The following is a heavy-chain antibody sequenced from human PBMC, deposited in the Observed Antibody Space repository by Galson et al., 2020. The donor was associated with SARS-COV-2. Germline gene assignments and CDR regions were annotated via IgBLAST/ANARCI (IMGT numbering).Heavy chain of an antibody. J-gene: IGHJ4*02. V-gene: IGHV3-30*03. CDR1: GFTFSSYG. D-gene: IGHD6-13*01. CDR2: ISYDGSNK. Sequence: GESLKISCAASGFTFSSYGMHWVRQAPGKGLEWVAVISYDGSNKYYADSVKGRFTISRDNSKNTLYLQMNSLRAEDTAVYYCAYGGIAAAGMFDYWGQGALVTVSS. CDR3: AYGGIAAAGMFDY.